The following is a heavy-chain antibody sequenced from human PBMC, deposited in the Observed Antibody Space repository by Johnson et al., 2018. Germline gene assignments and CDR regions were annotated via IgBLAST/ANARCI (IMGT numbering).Heavy chain of an antibody. J-gene: IGHJ4*02. D-gene: IGHD3-16*01. CDR2: SNNDGRTS. Sequence: VQLQESGGGLVQPGGSLRLSCAASGFTFSSYWMHWVRQAPGEGLVWVAFSNNDGRTSAYADSVKGRFTMSRDNAKNTVHLQMNSLRAGDTAVYYCARGGWGGATPDYVGQGTLVTVSS. CDR1: GFTFSSYW. CDR3: ARGGWGGATPDY. V-gene: IGHV3-74*03.